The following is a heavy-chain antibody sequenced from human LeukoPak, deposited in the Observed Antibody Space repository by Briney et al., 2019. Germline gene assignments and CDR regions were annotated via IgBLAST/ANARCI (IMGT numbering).Heavy chain of an antibody. CDR3: ARAWSSGYAFDY. V-gene: IGHV1-46*01. CDR1: GYSFTSYY. J-gene: IGHJ4*02. D-gene: IGHD5-12*01. CDR2: INPSGGST. Sequence: ASVKVSCKESGYSFTSYYIYWVRQAPGQGLEWMGMINPSGGSTDYAQNFQGRVTVTRDTSTNTVYLELSSLRFDDTAVYFCARAWSSGYAFDYWGQGTLVTVSS.